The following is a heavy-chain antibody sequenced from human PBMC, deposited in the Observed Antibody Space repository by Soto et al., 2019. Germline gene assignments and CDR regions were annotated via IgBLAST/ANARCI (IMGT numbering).Heavy chain of an antibody. CDR3: ARDRGYYYDSSGYDAFDI. J-gene: IGHJ3*02. D-gene: IGHD3-22*01. V-gene: IGHV6-1*01. CDR2: TYYRSKWYN. CDR1: GDSVSSNSAA. Sequence: PSQTLSLTCAISGDSVSSNSAAWNWIRQSPSRGLEWLGRTYYRSKWYNDYAASVKSRITINPDTSKNQFSLQLNSVTPEDTAVYYCARDRGYYYDSSGYDAFDIWGQGTMVTVSS.